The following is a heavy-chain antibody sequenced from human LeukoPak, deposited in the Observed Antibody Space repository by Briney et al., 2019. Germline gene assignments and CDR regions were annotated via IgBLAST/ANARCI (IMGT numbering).Heavy chain of an antibody. CDR3: ARDIYYGSGSPPYPPDY. CDR1: GFTFSLYW. V-gene: IGHV3-7*01. Sequence: PGGSLRLSCAASGFTFSLYWMTWVRQAPVKGLEWVANINQDGSETYYVDSVKGRFTISRDNAKNSLYLQMNSLRAEDTAVYYCARDIYYGSGSPPYPPDYWGQGTLVTVSS. J-gene: IGHJ4*02. CDR2: INQDGSET. D-gene: IGHD3-10*01.